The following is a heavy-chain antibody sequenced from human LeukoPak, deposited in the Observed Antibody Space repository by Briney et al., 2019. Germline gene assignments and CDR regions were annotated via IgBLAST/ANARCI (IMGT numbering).Heavy chain of an antibody. D-gene: IGHD2-15*01. CDR2: INPNSGGT. J-gene: IGHJ4*02. V-gene: IGHV1-2*02. Sequence: ASVKVSCKASVYTFTGYYMHWVRQAPGQGLEWMGWINPNSGGTNYAQKFQGRVTMTRDTSISTAYMELSRLRSDDTAVYYCASCEFTGSCYSLDYWGQGTLVTASS. CDR3: ASCEFTGSCYSLDY. CDR1: VYTFTGYY.